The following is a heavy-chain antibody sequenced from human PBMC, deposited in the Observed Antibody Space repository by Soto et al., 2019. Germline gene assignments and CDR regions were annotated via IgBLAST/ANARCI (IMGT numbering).Heavy chain of an antibody. D-gene: IGHD3-22*01. CDR2: LHSSWSI. J-gene: IGHJ1*01. V-gene: IGHV4-30-4*01. CDR1: GGSISSDDYY. CDR3: ARDLDGLHDDNSGPYPRPG. Sequence: SETLSLTCTVSGGSISSDDYYWSWIRHAPGRGLEWIGYLHSSWSIYYNPSLKSRATMSIDAARNQSSLKVSSVTVADTAVYYCARDLDGLHDDNSGPYPRPGWGQGTLVT.